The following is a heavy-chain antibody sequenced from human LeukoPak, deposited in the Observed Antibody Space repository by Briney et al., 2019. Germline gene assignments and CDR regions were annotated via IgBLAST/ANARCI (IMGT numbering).Heavy chain of an antibody. CDR3: ARRVADGGTNH. D-gene: IGHD2-15*01. CDR1: GYTFINDY. CDR2: INPGGDSV. J-gene: IGHJ5*02. V-gene: IGHV1-46*01. Sequence: ASVKVSCKASGYTFINDYTHWVRQAPGQGLEWMGRINPGGDSVNYAQKFQDRVTMTRDTFTDTVYLELSSLRSEDTAIYYCARRVADGGTNHWGQGTLVTVSS.